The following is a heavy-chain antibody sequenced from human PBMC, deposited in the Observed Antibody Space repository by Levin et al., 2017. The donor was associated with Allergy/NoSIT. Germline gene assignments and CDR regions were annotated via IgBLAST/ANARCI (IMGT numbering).Heavy chain of an antibody. V-gene: IGHV3-9*01. Sequence: SCAASGFRFDDYAMHWVRQAPGKGLEWVSGINWNSRDIAYADSVKGRFTISRDNAKNSLYLQMNSPRVEDTALYYCAKDSRVRNSQVNYFDYWGRGTLVAVSS. D-gene: IGHD2-21*01. J-gene: IGHJ4*02. CDR1: GFRFDDYA. CDR3: AKDSRVRNSQVNYFDY. CDR2: INWNSRDI.